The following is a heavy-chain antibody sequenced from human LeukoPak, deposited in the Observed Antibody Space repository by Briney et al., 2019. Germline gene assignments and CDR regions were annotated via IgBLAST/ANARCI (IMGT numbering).Heavy chain of an antibody. CDR2: IKQDGSEK. V-gene: IGHV3-7*01. Sequence: GGSLRLSCAASGFTFGSYAMNWVRQAPGKGLEWVANIKQDGSEKYYVDSVKGRFTISRDNAKNSLYLQMNSLRAEDTAVYYCARDGPQGIDPWGQGTLVTVSS. CDR3: ARDGPQGIDP. J-gene: IGHJ5*02. CDR1: GFTFGSYA.